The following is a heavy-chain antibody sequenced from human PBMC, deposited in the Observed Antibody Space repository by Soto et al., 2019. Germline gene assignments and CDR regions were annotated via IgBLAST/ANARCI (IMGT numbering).Heavy chain of an antibody. D-gene: IGHD3-22*01. V-gene: IGHV3-23*01. CDR1: GFTFSIYA. J-gene: IGHJ4*02. CDR3: AKGLYYYDTSGYYYDLYYFDF. Sequence: PGGSLRLSCAASGFTFSIYAMSWVRQAPGKGLEWVSAISGSGDSTDYADSVKGRFTTSRGNSKNTLYLQMNSLRAEDTAVFFWAKGLYYYDTSGYYYDLYYFDFWGQGTLVTVSS. CDR2: ISGSGDST.